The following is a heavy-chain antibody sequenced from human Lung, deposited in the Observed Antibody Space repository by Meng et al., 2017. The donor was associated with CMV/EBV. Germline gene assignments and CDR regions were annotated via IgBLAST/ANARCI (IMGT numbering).Heavy chain of an antibody. CDR1: GGSISSGDYY. J-gene: IGHJ4*02. CDR2: IYYSGST. CDR3: ARALDTAMVTFDY. V-gene: IGHV4-30-4*08. Sequence: VRQPGLGPGLVNPSPTPSPTCTVSGGSISSGDYYWSWIRQPPGKGLEWIGYIYYSGSTYYNPSLKSRVTISVDTSKNQFSLKLSSVTAADTAVYYCARALDTAMVTFDYWGQGTLVTVSS. D-gene: IGHD5-18*01.